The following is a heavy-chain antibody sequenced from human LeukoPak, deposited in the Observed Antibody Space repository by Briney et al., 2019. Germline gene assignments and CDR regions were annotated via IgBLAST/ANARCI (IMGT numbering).Heavy chain of an antibody. CDR2: IKQDGSEK. CDR3: ARDPGGWFGELPKPRVFDY. CDR1: GFTFSSYW. J-gene: IGHJ4*02. Sequence: PGGSLRLSCAASGFTFSSYWMSWVRQAPGKGLEWVANIKQDGSEKYYVDSVKGRFTISRDNAKNSLYLQMNSLRAEDTAVYYCARDPGGWFGELPKPRVFDYWGQGTLVTVSS. V-gene: IGHV3-7*01. D-gene: IGHD3-10*01.